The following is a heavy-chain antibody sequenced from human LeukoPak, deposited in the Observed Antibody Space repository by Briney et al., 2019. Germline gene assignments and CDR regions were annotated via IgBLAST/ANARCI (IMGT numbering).Heavy chain of an antibody. D-gene: IGHD3-3*01. J-gene: IGHJ4*02. CDR3: AKDSASITIFGVVISSVY. Sequence: GGSLTLSCAASVFTFSNYVLSWVRQAPGRGLEGVSGINGSGGSTYYADAVQGRFNLSRDNSKNTLNLQMNSLRAEDTAVYYCAKDSASITIFGVVISSVYWGQGTLVTVSS. V-gene: IGHV3-23*01. CDR2: INGSGGST. CDR1: VFTFSNYV.